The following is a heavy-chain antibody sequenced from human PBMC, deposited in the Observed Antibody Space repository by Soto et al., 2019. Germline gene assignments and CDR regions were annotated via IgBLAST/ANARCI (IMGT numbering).Heavy chain of an antibody. V-gene: IGHV1-2*04. D-gene: IGHD3-10*01. J-gene: IGHJ6*02. Sequence: ASVKVSCKASGYTFTGYYMHWVRQAPGQGLEWMGWINPNSGGTNYAQKFQGWVTMTRDTSISTAYMELSRLRSDDTAVYYCARKHYYGSGSPLDGLAVWGQGTTVTVSS. CDR1: GYTFTGYY. CDR2: INPNSGGT. CDR3: ARKHYYGSGSPLDGLAV.